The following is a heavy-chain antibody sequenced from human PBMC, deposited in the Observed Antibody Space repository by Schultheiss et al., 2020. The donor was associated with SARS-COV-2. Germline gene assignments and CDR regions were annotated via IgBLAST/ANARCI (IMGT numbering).Heavy chain of an antibody. J-gene: IGHJ4*02. Sequence: GGSLRLSCAASGFTFSSYSMNWVRQAPGKGLEWVANIRPGGDEKYYVDSVKGRFTISRDNAKNTLYLQMNSLRVEDTAVYYCARDFRATVTFDSWGQGTLVTVSS. CDR1: GFTFSSYS. D-gene: IGHD4-17*01. CDR2: IRPGGDEK. CDR3: ARDFRATVTFDS. V-gene: IGHV3-7*01.